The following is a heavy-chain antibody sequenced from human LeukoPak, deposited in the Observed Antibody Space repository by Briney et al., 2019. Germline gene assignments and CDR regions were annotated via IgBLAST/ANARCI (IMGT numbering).Heavy chain of an antibody. V-gene: IGHV6-1*01. Sequence: SQTLSLTCAISGDSVSSNSAAWNWIRQSPSRGLEWLGRTYYRSKWYNDYAVSVKSRITINPDTSKNQFSLKLSSVTAADTAVYYCARVATGYSSGWYGSQTGYYFDYWGQGTLVTVSS. D-gene: IGHD6-19*01. CDR1: GDSVSSNSAA. CDR2: TYYRSKWYN. CDR3: ARVATGYSSGWYGSQTGYYFDY. J-gene: IGHJ4*02.